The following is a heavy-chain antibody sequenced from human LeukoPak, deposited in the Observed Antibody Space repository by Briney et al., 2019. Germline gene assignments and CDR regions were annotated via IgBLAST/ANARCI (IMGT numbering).Heavy chain of an antibody. CDR2: IIPIFGTA. CDR1: GGTFSSYA. CDR3: ARAEVAAPES. J-gene: IGHJ4*02. Sequence: VASVKASCKASGGTFSSYAISWVRQAPGQGLEWMGGIIPIFGTANYAQKFQGRVTITADKSTSTAYMELSSLRSEDTAVYYCARAEVAAPESWGQGTLVTVSS. D-gene: IGHD2-15*01. V-gene: IGHV1-69*06.